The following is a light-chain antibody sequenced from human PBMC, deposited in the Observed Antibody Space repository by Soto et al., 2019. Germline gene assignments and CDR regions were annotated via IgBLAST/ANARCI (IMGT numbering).Light chain of an antibody. CDR3: HQYDNPALT. Sequence: DIQMTQSPSSLSASVGDRVTITCQASQDISNYLNWYQQKPGKAPKLLLYDASNLETGVPSRFSGSGSGTDFTFTISSLQPEYIATYYCHQYDNPALTFGGGTKVEIK. V-gene: IGKV1-33*01. CDR2: DAS. J-gene: IGKJ4*01. CDR1: QDISNY.